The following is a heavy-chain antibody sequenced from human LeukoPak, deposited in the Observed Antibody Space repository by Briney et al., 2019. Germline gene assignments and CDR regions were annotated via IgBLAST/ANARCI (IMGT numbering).Heavy chain of an antibody. V-gene: IGHV4-30-4*01. CDR3: ARDLDPLYCSGGSCYPGLWFDP. J-gene: IGHJ5*02. CDR1: GGSISSGDYY. D-gene: IGHD2-15*01. Sequence: PSQTLSLTCTVSGGSISSGDYYWSWIRQPPGKGLEWIGYIYYSGSTYYNPSLKSRVTISVDTSKNQFSLKLSSVIAADTAVYYCARDLDPLYCSGGSCYPGLWFDPWGQGTLVTVSS. CDR2: IYYSGST.